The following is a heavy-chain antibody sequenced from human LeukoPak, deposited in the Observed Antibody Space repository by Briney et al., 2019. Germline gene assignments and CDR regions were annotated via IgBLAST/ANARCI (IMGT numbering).Heavy chain of an antibody. CDR2: ISSSGSTI. CDR3: ARDRSSGWSYGMDV. V-gene: IGHV3-11*01. CDR1: GGSFSGYY. Sequence: LSLTCAVYGGSFSGYYWSWIRQAPGKGLEWVSYISSSGSTIHYADSVKGRFTISRDNAKNSLYLQMNSLRAEDTAVYYCARDRSSGWSYGMDVWGQGTTVTVSS. J-gene: IGHJ6*02. D-gene: IGHD6-19*01.